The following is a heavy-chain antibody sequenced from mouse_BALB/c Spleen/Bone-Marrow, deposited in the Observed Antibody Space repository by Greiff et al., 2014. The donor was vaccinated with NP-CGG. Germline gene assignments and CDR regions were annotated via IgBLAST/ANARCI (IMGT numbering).Heavy chain of an antibody. J-gene: IGHJ4*01. CDR2: ITGDGTT. V-gene: IGHV5-6-5*01. Sequence: EVQLVESGGGLVKPGESLKFSCAASGITVSSYTVSWVRQTPEKRLEWVASITGDGTTYYPDSVKGRFTISRDNARNILYLQVSSLRSEDTAIYYCARHYGYVDAMDYWGQGTSVTVSS. CDR3: ARHYGYVDAMDY. D-gene: IGHD1-2*01. CDR1: GITVSSYT.